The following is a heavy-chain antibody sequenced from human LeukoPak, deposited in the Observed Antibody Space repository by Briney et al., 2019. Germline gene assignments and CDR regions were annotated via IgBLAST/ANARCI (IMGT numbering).Heavy chain of an antibody. J-gene: IGHJ4*02. V-gene: IGHV4-59*01. CDR2: IYYSGST. D-gene: IGHD1-26*01. Sequence: SETLSLTCTVSGGSISSYYWSWIRQPPGKGLEWIGYIYYSGSTNYNPSLKSRVTISVDTSKNQFSLKLSSVTAADTAVYYCARVYLVGARPGDPYFDYWGQGTLVTASS. CDR3: ARVYLVGARPGDPYFDY. CDR1: GGSISSYY.